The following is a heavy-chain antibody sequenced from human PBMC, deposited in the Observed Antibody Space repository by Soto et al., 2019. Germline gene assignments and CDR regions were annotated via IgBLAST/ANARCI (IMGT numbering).Heavy chain of an antibody. D-gene: IGHD1-26*01. CDR3: ARDGTGLGDY. V-gene: IGHV3-21*01. CDR1: GVTXRSYR. Sequence: WSLRISCAASGVTXRSYRMNWVRQAPGKGLEWVSSISSSSSYIYYADSVKGRFTISRDNAKNSLYLQMNSLRAEDTAVYYCARDGTGLGDYSGQGTLVTVSS. J-gene: IGHJ4*02. CDR2: ISSSSSYI.